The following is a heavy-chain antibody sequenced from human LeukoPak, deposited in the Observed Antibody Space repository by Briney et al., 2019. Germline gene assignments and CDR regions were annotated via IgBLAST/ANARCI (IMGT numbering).Heavy chain of an antibody. CDR2: IWYDGSNK. CDR1: GFTFSSYG. Sequence: GGSLRLSCAASGFTFSSYGMHWVRQAPGKGLEWVAVIWYDGSNKYYADSVKGRFTISRDNSKNTLYLQMNSLRAEDTAVYYCAKLGYSSGWYVFDYWGQGTLVTVSS. J-gene: IGHJ4*02. CDR3: AKLGYSSGWYVFDY. V-gene: IGHV3-33*06. D-gene: IGHD6-19*01.